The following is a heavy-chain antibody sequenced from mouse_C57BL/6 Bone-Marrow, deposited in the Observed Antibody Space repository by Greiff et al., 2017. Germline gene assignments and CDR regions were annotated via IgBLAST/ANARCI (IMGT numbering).Heavy chain of an antibody. D-gene: IGHD1-1*01. J-gene: IGHJ1*03. V-gene: IGHV1-81*01. CDR3: ARRVTTVVAKTAYWYFDV. Sequence: QVQLQQSGAELARPGASVKLSCKASGYTFTSYGISWVKQRTGQGLEWIGEIYPRSGNTYYNEKFKGKATLTADKSSSTAYMELRSLTSEDSAVYFCARRVTTVVAKTAYWYFDVWGKGTTVTVSS. CDR1: GYTFTSYG. CDR2: IYPRSGNT.